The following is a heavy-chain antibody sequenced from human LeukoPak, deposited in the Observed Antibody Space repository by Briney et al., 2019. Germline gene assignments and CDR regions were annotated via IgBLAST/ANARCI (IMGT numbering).Heavy chain of an antibody. CDR2: ISYDGSNK. CDR1: GFTFSSYG. J-gene: IGHJ6*03. D-gene: IGHD6-6*01. Sequence: PGGSLRLSCAASGFTFSSYGMHWVRQAPGKGLEWVAVISYDGSNKYYADSVKGRFTISRDNSKNTLYLQMNSLRAEDTAVYYSAKDGLYSSSSWTTGYYYYYMDVWGKGTTVTVSS. CDR3: AKDGLYSSSSWTTGYYYYYMDV. V-gene: IGHV3-30*18.